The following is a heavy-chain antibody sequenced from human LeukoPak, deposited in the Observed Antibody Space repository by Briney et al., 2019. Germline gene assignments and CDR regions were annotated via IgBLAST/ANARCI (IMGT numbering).Heavy chain of an antibody. CDR3: ARDQGFETSIAARGDY. D-gene: IGHD6-6*01. Sequence: SQTLSLTCTVSGGSISSGGYYWSWIRQHPGKGLEWIGYIYYSGSTYYNPSLKSRVTISVDTSKNQFSLKLSSVTAADTAVYYCARDQGFETSIAARGDYWGQGTLVTVSS. CDR1: GGSISSGGYY. J-gene: IGHJ4*02. CDR2: IYYSGST. V-gene: IGHV4-31*03.